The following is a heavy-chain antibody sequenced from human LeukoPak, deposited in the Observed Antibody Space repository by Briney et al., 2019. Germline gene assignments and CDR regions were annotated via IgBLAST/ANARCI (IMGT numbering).Heavy chain of an antibody. CDR3: ARGKIWFDP. CDR1: GGSFSGYY. Sequence: SETLSLTCAVYGGSFSGYYWSWIRQPPGKGLEWIGEINHSGSTNYNPSLKSRVTISVDTSKNQFSLQLSSVTAADTAVYYCARGKIWFDPWGQGTLVTVSS. V-gene: IGHV4-34*01. J-gene: IGHJ5*02. CDR2: INHSGST.